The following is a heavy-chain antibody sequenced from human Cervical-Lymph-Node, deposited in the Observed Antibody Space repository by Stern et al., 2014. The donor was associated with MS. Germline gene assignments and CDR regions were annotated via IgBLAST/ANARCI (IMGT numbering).Heavy chain of an antibody. Sequence: EVQLVESGGGLVQPGGSLRLSCAASGFTFSSYWMHWVRQAPGKGLVWVSRINSDGSSTSYADSVKGRFPISRDNAKNTLYLQMNSLRAEDTAVYYCARDVLYDSSGYYDAFDIWGQGTMVTVSS. J-gene: IGHJ3*02. CDR2: INSDGSST. V-gene: IGHV3-74*01. D-gene: IGHD3-22*01. CDR3: ARDVLYDSSGYYDAFDI. CDR1: GFTFSSYW.